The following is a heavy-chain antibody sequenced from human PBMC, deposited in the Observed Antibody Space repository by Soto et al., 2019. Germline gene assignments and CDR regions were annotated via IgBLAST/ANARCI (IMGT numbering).Heavy chain of an antibody. CDR2: ISGYNGHT. D-gene: IGHD3-16*01. Sequence: QVQLVQSGAEVRKPGASVKVSCKASGYTFTTYGISWVRQAPGQGLEWMEWISGYNGHTKYAQKVQGRVTMTTATSTSTVYMDLRSLRSDDTAVYYCAREGEMPYYYYGLDVWGQGTTVTVSS. V-gene: IGHV1-18*01. J-gene: IGHJ6*02. CDR3: AREGEMPYYYYGLDV. CDR1: GYTFTTYG.